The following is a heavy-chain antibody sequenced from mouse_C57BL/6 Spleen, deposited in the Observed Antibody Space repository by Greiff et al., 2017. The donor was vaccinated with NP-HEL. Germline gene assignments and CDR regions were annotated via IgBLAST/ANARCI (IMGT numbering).Heavy chain of an antibody. CDR2: IDPSDSET. D-gene: IGHD6-5*01. V-gene: IGHV1-52*01. CDR3: ARDHYMQDYAMDY. J-gene: IGHJ4*01. Sequence: QVQLQQPGAELVRPGSSVKLSCKASGYTFTSYWMHWVKQRPIQGLEWIGNIDPSDSETHYNQKFKDKATLTVDKSSSTAYMQLSSLTSEDSAVYYCARDHYMQDYAMDYWGQGTSVTVSS. CDR1: GYTFTSYW.